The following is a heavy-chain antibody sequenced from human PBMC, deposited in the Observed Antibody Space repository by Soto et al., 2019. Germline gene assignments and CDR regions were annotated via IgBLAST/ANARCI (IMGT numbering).Heavy chain of an antibody. J-gene: IGHJ4*02. V-gene: IGHV3-9*01. Sequence: EVQLVESGGGLVQPGRSLRLSCAASGFTFDDYAMHWFRQAPGKGLEWVSGISWNSGSRGYADSVKGRFTISRDNAKNSLYLQMNSLRAEDTALYYCAKAPSIAVAVTTFDYWGQGTLVTVSS. CDR1: GFTFDDYA. CDR2: ISWNSGSR. D-gene: IGHD6-19*01. CDR3: AKAPSIAVAVTTFDY.